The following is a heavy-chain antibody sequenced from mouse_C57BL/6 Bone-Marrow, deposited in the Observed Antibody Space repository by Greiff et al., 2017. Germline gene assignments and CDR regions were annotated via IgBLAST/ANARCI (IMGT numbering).Heavy chain of an antibody. CDR1: GYTFTDYY. J-gene: IGHJ4*01. CDR2: IFPGSGST. CDR3: ARHYYGSSYGAMDY. Sequence: VQLQESGPELVKPGASVKISCKASGYTFTDYYINWVKQRPGQGLGWIGWIFPGSGSTYYNGKFKGKATLTVYKSSSTAYMLLSSLTSEDSAVYFCARHYYGSSYGAMDYWGQGTSVTVSS. D-gene: IGHD1-1*01. V-gene: IGHV1-75*01.